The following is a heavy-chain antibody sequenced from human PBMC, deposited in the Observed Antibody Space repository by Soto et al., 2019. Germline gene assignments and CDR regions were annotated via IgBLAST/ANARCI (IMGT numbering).Heavy chain of an antibody. CDR1: GGSISSYY. Sequence: PSETLSLTCTVSGGSISSYYWSWIRQPAGKGLEWIGRIYTSGSTNYNPSLKSRVTMSVDTSKNQFSLMLSSVTAADTAVYYCAREDPVLIVATFDYWGQGTLVTVSS. J-gene: IGHJ4*02. CDR3: AREDPVLIVATFDY. D-gene: IGHD5-12*01. V-gene: IGHV4-4*07. CDR2: IYTSGST.